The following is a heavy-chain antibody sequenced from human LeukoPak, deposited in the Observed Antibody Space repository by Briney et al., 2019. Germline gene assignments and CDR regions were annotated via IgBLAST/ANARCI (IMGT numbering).Heavy chain of an antibody. CDR1: GFTFSSYA. CDR3: TRGINYAYDY. D-gene: IGHD2-2*01. Sequence: GGSLRLSCAASGFTFSSYAMHWVRQAPGKGLEYVSAVSSNGGSTYYANSVKGRFTISRDNSKNTLYLQMRSLRAEDMALYYCTRGINYAYDYWGQGTLVTVSS. V-gene: IGHV3-64*01. CDR2: VSSNGGST. J-gene: IGHJ4*02.